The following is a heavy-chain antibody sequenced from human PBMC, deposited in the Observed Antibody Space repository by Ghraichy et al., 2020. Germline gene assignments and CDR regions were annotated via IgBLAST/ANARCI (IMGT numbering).Heavy chain of an antibody. J-gene: IGHJ4*02. CDR3: ARQLSTGNYGRGYCDY. Sequence: SETLSLTCTVSGGSISSSTYYWGWIRQPPGKGLEWIGNIYYSGSTSYNPSLKSRVTISVDTSKGQFSLKLSSVTAADTAVYYCARQLSTGNYGRGYCDYWGQGTLVTVSS. D-gene: IGHD3-10*01. CDR1: GGSISSSTYY. V-gene: IGHV4-39*01. CDR2: IYYSGST.